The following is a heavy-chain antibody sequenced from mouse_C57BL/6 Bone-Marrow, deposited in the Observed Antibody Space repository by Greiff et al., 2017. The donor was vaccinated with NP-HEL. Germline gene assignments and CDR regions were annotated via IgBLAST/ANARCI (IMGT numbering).Heavy chain of an antibody. V-gene: IGHV1-64*01. D-gene: IGHD4-1*01. J-gene: IGHJ4*01. CDR3: ARDWDLYYDAMDY. Sequence: VQLQQPGAELVKPGASVKLSCKASGYTFTSYWMHWVKQRPGQGLEWIGMIHPNSGSTNYNEKFKSKATLTVDKSSSTAYMQLSSLTSEDSAVDYCARDWDLYYDAMDYWGQGTSVTVSS. CDR2: IHPNSGST. CDR1: GYTFTSYW.